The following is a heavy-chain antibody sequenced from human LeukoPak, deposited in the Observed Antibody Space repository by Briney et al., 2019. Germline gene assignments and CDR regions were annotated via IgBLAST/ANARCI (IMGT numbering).Heavy chain of an antibody. D-gene: IGHD2-15*01. J-gene: IGHJ4*02. CDR3: AKDAREYCSGGSCYSPLKNRPFDY. V-gene: IGHV1-46*01. CDR2: INPSGGST. CDR1: GYTFTSYY. Sequence: GASVKVSCKVSGYTFTSYYMHWVRQAPGQGLEWMGIINPSGGSTSYAQKFQGRVTMTRDTSTSTVYMELSSLRSEDTAVYYCAKDAREYCSGGSCYSPLKNRPFDYWGQGTLVTVSS.